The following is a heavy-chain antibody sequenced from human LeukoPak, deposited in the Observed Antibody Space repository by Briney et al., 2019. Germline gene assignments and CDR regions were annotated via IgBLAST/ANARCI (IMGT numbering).Heavy chain of an antibody. CDR2: IYDGRKT. V-gene: IGHV3-66*01. CDR3: ARGGYDMLL. D-gene: IGHD3-22*01. CDR1: GISVSNNY. J-gene: IGHJ6*02. Sequence: PGGSVRLSGGGSGISVSNNYMGWARQAPGKGLEWVAGIYDGRKTYYGGCEKDRFHSSGDSPRNSLFLQMYSLRGEDTAVYYCARGGYDMLLWGQKTTVPVSS.